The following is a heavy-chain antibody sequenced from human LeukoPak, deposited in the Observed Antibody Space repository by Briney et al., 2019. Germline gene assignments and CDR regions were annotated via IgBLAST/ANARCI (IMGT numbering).Heavy chain of an antibody. V-gene: IGHV4-39*01. CDR1: GGSFSSSTYY. CDR3: ARHAGGIAAAGTRPFDY. Sequence: SETLSLTCTVSGGSFSSSTYYWGWVRQPPGKGLEWIGSIHYSGSTYYTPSLKSRVTISVDTPKNQFSLKLSSVTAADTAVYYCARHAGGIAAAGTRPFDYWGQGTLVTVSS. J-gene: IGHJ4*02. D-gene: IGHD6-13*01. CDR2: IHYSGST.